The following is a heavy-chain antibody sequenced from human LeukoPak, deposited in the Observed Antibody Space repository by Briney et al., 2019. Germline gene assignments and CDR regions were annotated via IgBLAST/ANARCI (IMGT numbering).Heavy chain of an antibody. D-gene: IGHD1-26*01. J-gene: IGHJ4*02. Sequence: GGSLRLFCAASGFTVSSNYMSWVRQAPGKGLEWVSAISISGDDTYYAESVKGRFTISRDNSKNTLYLRMNSLRAEDTAVYFCANPEWGTYLVGFDYWGQGTLVTVSS. CDR1: GFTVSSNY. CDR3: ANPEWGTYLVGFDY. CDR2: ISISGDDT. V-gene: IGHV3-23*01.